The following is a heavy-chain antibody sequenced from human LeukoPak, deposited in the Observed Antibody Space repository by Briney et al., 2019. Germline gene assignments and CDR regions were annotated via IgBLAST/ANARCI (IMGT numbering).Heavy chain of an antibody. J-gene: IGHJ5*02. CDR2: ISGSGGST. CDR1: GFTFSSYA. CDR3: AKDIVVVPAAMEEYNWFDP. Sequence: QPGGSLRLSCAASGFTFSSYAMSWVRQAPGKGLEWVSAISGSGGSTYYADSVKGRFTISRDNSKNTLYLKMNSLRAEDTAVYYCAKDIVVVPAAMEEYNWFDPWGQGTLVTVSS. D-gene: IGHD2-2*01. V-gene: IGHV3-23*01.